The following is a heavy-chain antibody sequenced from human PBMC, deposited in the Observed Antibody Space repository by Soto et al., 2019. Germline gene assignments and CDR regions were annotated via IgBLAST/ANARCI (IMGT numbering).Heavy chain of an antibody. J-gene: IGHJ6*02. CDR2: IIPIFGTP. D-gene: IGHD2-15*01. V-gene: IGHV1-69*06. Sequence: QVQLVQSGAEVKKPGSSVKVSCKASGGTFSSYAISWVRQAHGQGLEWMGGIIPIFGTPSYAQKFQGRVTITADKSTSTAYIELSSLRAEDMAVYYCASGSALYGMDVWGQGTTVTVSS. CDR3: ASGSALYGMDV. CDR1: GGTFSSYA.